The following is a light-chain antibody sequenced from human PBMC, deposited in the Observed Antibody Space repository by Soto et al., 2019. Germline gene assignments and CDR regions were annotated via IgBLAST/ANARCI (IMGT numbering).Light chain of an antibody. CDR2: DAS. J-gene: IGKJ4*01. CDR3: QQRSNWPPKLT. CDR1: QSVSSY. V-gene: IGKV3-11*01. Sequence: EIVLTQSPATLSLSPGERATLSCRASQSVSSYLAWYQQKPGQAPRLLIYDASNRATGIPARFSGSESGTDFTLTISSLEPEDFAVYYCQQRSNWPPKLTFGGGTKVEIK.